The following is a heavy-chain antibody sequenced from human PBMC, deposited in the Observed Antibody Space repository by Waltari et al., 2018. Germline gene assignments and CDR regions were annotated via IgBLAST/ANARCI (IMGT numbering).Heavy chain of an antibody. Sequence: QVQLQESGPGLVKPSETLSLTCTVSGYSISSGYYWGWIRQPPGKGLEWIGSIYHSGSTYYNPSLKSRVTISVDTSKNQFSLKLSSVTAADTAVYYCARETYGIVGATGAFDIWGQGTMVTVSS. D-gene: IGHD1-26*01. J-gene: IGHJ3*02. V-gene: IGHV4-38-2*02. CDR3: ARETYGIVGATGAFDI. CDR1: GYSISSGYY. CDR2: IYHSGST.